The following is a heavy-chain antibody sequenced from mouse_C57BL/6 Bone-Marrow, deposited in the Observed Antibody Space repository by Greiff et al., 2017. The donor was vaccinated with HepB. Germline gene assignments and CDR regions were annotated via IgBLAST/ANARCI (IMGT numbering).Heavy chain of an antibody. J-gene: IGHJ2*01. D-gene: IGHD1-1*01. CDR1: GYTFTSYW. V-gene: IGHV1-50*01. Sequence: QVQLQQPGAELVKPGASVKLSCKASGYTFTSYWMQWVKQRPGQGLEWIGEIDPSDSYTNYNQKFKGKATLTVDTSSSTAYMQLSILTSEDSAVYYCARDYGSSFSYYFDYWGQGTTLTVSS. CDR3: ARDYGSSFSYYFDY. CDR2: IDPSDSYT.